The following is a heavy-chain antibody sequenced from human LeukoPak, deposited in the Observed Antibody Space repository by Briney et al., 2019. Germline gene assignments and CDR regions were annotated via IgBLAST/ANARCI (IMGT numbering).Heavy chain of an antibody. D-gene: IGHD3-10*01. Sequence: PSETLSLTCAVYGGSFSGYYWSWIRQPPGKGLEWIGEIYHSGSTNYNPSLKSRVTISVDTSKNQFSLKLSSVTAADTAVYYCARRSSYYYDYDYWGQGTLVTVSS. V-gene: IGHV4-34*01. CDR3: ARRSSYYYDYDY. J-gene: IGHJ4*02. CDR2: IYHSGST. CDR1: GGSFSGYY.